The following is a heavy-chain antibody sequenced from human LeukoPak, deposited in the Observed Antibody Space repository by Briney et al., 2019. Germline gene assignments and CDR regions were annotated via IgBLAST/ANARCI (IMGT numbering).Heavy chain of an antibody. D-gene: IGHD3-22*01. CDR2: ITSSSSYI. CDR1: GFSFSSYN. V-gene: IGHV3-21*01. Sequence: GGSLRLSCAASGFSFSSYNMNWVRLAPGKGLEWVSSITSSSSYIYYADSVKGRFTISRDNAKNSLYLQMNSLRVEDTAVYYCARHVVAVGFDYWGQGTLVTVSS. CDR3: ARHVVAVGFDY. J-gene: IGHJ4*02.